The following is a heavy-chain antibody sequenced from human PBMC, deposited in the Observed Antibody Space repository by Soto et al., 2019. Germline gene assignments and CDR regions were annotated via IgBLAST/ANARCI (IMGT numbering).Heavy chain of an antibody. J-gene: IGHJ4*02. Sequence: PSETLSLTCAVSGDSMSRDRWWSWVRQPTGKGLEWIGEVYHSGNTNYNPSLKSRVIISVDKPKNQFSLKLSSVTDADTAMYYCARGERQQQRYYWSQGTLVTGS. V-gene: IGHV4-4*02. CDR1: GDSMSRDRW. CDR3: ARGERQQQRYY. D-gene: IGHD6-13*01. CDR2: VYHSGNT.